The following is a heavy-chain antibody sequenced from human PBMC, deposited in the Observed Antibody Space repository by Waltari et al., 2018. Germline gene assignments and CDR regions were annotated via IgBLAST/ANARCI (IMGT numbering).Heavy chain of an antibody. Sequence: QVQLQESGPGLVKPSETLSLTCTVSGDSISGYYWSWIRQPAGQGLEWIGRIHTTGRTGYNPSLKTRLTLSLDTSTNQFSLKLSSLTAADTAVYYCARDLLYIGGNYFYSGLDVWGQGTTVTVSS. J-gene: IGHJ6*02. CDR2: IHTTGRT. CDR1: GDSISGYY. CDR3: ARDLLYIGGNYFYSGLDV. V-gene: IGHV4-4*07. D-gene: IGHD1-26*01.